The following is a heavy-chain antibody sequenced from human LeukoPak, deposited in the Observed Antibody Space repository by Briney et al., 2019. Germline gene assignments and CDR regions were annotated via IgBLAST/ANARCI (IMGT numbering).Heavy chain of an antibody. CDR1: GASISSYY. CDR3: ARHPELYFFDY. CDR2: ISYSGST. V-gene: IGHV4-59*08. Sequence: SETLSLTCTVSGASISSYYWSWIRQPPGKGLEWIGYISYSGSTNYNPSLKSRVTISADTSKNQVSLALSSVTAADTAVYYCARHPELYFFDYWGQGTLVTVSS. J-gene: IGHJ4*02. D-gene: IGHD3-10*01.